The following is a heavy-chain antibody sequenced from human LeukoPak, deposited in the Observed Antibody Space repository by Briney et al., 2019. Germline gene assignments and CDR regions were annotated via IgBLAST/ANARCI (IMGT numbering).Heavy chain of an antibody. D-gene: IGHD3-22*01. CDR3: LIEESIVVIRQPPP. V-gene: IGHV3-7*01. CDR1: AFTFGYYW. J-gene: IGHJ4*02. CDR2: INQYGNDK. Sequence: GGSLRLSCEASAFTFGYYWMSWVRQAPGKGLEWVANINQYGNDKYYVDSVKGRFTISRDYAKNSLDLQMNSLRVEDTAIYYCLIEESIVVIRQPPPRGQGTIVTVSS.